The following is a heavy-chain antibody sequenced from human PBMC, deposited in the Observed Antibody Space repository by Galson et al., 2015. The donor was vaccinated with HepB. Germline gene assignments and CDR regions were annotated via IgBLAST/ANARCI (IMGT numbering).Heavy chain of an antibody. V-gene: IGHV3-11*06. J-gene: IGHJ4*02. Sequence: SLRLSCAASGFSFPDHYMTWIRQAPGEGLEWVSDISVGSTNYKNYADSVKGRFTISRDNTKNSLDLQMDNLRVEDTGVYYCARGDSYSSGWYMKHWGPGTLVTVSS. D-gene: IGHD6-19*01. CDR1: GFSFPDHY. CDR2: ISVGSTNYK. CDR3: ARGDSYSSGWYMKH.